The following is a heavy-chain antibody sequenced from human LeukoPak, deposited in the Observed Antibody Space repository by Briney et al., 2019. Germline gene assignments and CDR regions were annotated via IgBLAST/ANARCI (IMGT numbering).Heavy chain of an antibody. V-gene: IGHV3-21*01. CDR3: ARERASSRFDP. D-gene: IGHD6-13*01. CDR1: GFTFSSYT. J-gene: IGHJ5*02. Sequence: TRGSLRLSCAASGFTFSSYTMNWVRQAPGKGLKWVSSITSGNNIYYADSVKGRFTISRDNAKNSLYLEMNSLRAEDTAVYYCARERASSRFDPWGQGTLVTVSS. CDR2: ITSGNNI.